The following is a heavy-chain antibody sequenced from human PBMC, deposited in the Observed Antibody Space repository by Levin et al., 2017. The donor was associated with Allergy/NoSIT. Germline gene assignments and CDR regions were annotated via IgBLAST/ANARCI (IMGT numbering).Heavy chain of an antibody. CDR3: ARPNRSVWPYHDAFDI. J-gene: IGHJ3*02. CDR2: IYYSGST. CDR1: GGSISSGTYF. Sequence: MTSETLSLTCTVSGGSISSGTYFWGWIRQPPGKGLEWIGTIYYSGSTYYNPSLKSRVTMSVDTSKNQFSLRLSSVTAADTAVYYCARPNRSVWPYHDAFDIWGQGTMVTVSS. V-gene: IGHV4-39*01. D-gene: IGHD5/OR15-5a*01.